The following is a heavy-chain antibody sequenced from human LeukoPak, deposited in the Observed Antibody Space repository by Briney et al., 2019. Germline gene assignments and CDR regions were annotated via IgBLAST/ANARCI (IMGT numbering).Heavy chain of an antibody. V-gene: IGHV3-7*01. Sequence: PGGSLRLSCAASGFTFSSYWMSWVRQAPGKGLEWVANIKQDGSEKYYVDSVKGRFTISRDNAKNSLYLQMNSLRAEDTAVYYCARYRSGIVGATGYNYMDVWGKGTTVTVSS. CDR1: GFTFSSYW. D-gene: IGHD1-26*01. CDR3: ARYRSGIVGATGYNYMDV. J-gene: IGHJ6*03. CDR2: IKQDGSEK.